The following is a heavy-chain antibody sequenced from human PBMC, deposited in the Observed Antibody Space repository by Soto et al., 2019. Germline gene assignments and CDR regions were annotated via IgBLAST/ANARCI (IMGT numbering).Heavy chain of an antibody. CDR1: GGSISSGGYY. CDR2: IYYSGST. D-gene: IGHD6-13*01. Sequence: QVQLQESGPGLVKPSQTLSLTCTVSGGSISSGGYYWSWIRQHPGKGLEWIGYIYYSGSTYYNPSLKSRVTISVDTSKNQFPLKLSSVTAADTAVYYCARDKGRISSRTHGMHVWGQGTTVTVSS. CDR3: ARDKGRISSRTHGMHV. V-gene: IGHV4-31*03. J-gene: IGHJ6*02.